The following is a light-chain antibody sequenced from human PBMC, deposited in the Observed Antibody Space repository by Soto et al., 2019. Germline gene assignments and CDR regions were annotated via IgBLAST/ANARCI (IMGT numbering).Light chain of an antibody. CDR2: AAS. CDR3: QQNDIVPPT. Sequence: DIQMTQSPSSLSASVGDRVTITCRASQSVISYLSWYQLRPGKAPKLLIYAASNLQSGVPSRFSGSGSGTDCTLTISSLQPEDFATYSCQQNDIVPPTFGQGTKVEIK. J-gene: IGKJ1*01. V-gene: IGKV1-39*01. CDR1: QSVISY.